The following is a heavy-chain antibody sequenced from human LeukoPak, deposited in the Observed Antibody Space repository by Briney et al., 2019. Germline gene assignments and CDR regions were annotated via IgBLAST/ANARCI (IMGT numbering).Heavy chain of an antibody. CDR3: ARAPILGYSYGPGGDYYYGMDV. V-gene: IGHV3-33*01. CDR2: IWYDGSNK. D-gene: IGHD5-18*01. Sequence: PGGSLRLSCAASGFTFSSYGMHWVRQAPGKGREWVAVIWYDGSNKYYADSVKGRFTISRDNSKNTLYLQMNSLRAEDTAVYYCARAPILGYSYGPGGDYYYGMDVWGQGTTVTVSS. J-gene: IGHJ6*02. CDR1: GFTFSSYG.